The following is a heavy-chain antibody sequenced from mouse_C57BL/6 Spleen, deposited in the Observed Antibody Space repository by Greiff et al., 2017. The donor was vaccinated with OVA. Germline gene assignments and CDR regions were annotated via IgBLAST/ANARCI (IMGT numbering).Heavy chain of an antibody. CDR3: ARGGGGSSLYWYFDV. V-gene: IGHV1-42*01. D-gene: IGHD1-1*01. CDR1: GYSFTGYY. CDR2: INPSTGGT. J-gene: IGHJ1*03. Sequence: EVKLMESGPELVKPGASVKISCKASGYSFTGYYMNWVKQSPEKSLEWIGEINPSTGGTTYNQKFKAKATLTVDKSSSTAYMQLKSLTSEDSAVYYCARGGGGSSLYWYFDVWGTGTTVTVSS.